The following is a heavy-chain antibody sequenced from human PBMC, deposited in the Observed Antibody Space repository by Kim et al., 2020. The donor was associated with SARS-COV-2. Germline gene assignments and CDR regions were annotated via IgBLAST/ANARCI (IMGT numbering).Heavy chain of an antibody. CDR3: ASSNLRLGELSLYDY. CDR2: ISSSSSYI. D-gene: IGHD3-16*02. V-gene: IGHV3-21*01. Sequence: GGSLRLSCAASGFTFSSYSMNWVRQAPGKGLEWVSSISSSSSYIYYADSVKGRFTISRDNAKNSLYLQMNSLRAEDTAVYYCASSNLRLGELSLYDYWGQGTLVTVSS. J-gene: IGHJ4*02. CDR1: GFTFSSYS.